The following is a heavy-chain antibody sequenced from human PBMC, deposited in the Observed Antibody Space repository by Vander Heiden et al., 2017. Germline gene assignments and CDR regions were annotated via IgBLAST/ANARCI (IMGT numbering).Heavy chain of an antibody. CDR1: GFTFSSYA. CDR2: ISGSGGDT. CDR3: AKKEPGGNPFDY. V-gene: IGHV3-23*01. Sequence: EVQLLESGGGLVQPGGSLRLSYAASGFTFSSYAMSWVRQAPGKGLEWVLGISGSGGDTPYADSVKGRFTVSRDNSKNTLYLQMNSLRAEDTAVYYCAKKEPGGNPFDYWGQGTLVTVSS. D-gene: IGHD2-15*01. J-gene: IGHJ4*02.